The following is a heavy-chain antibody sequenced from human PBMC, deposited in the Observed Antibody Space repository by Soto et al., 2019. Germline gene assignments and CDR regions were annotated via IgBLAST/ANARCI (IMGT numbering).Heavy chain of an antibody. Sequence: SQTLSLTCAISGDSVSSNSGAWNWIRQSPSRGLEWLGRTYYRSKWYYDYAVSVKSRITINPDTSKNHFSLQLNSVTPDDTAVYYCVGRGVSGVAFNLWGPGAMVTGSS. D-gene: IGHD6-13*01. CDR3: VGRGVSGVAFNL. J-gene: IGHJ3*01. CDR2: TYYRSKWYY. CDR1: GDSVSSNSGA. V-gene: IGHV6-1*01.